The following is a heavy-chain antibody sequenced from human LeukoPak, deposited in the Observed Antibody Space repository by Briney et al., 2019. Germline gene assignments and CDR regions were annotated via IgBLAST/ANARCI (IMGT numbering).Heavy chain of an antibody. J-gene: IGHJ5*02. Sequence: PSETLSLTCTVSGGSISSSSYYWGWIRQPPGKGLEWIGSIYYSGSTYYNPSLKSRVTISVDTSKNQFSLKLSSVTAADTAVYYCARQEMATGSWGQGTLVTVSS. D-gene: IGHD5-24*01. CDR3: ARQEMATGS. CDR2: IYYSGST. V-gene: IGHV4-39*07. CDR1: GGSISSSSYY.